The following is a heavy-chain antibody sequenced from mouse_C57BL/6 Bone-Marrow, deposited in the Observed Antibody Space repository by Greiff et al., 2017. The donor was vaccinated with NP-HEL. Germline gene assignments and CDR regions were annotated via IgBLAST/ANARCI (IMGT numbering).Heavy chain of an antibody. J-gene: IGHJ2*01. CDR1: GFTFSDYG. CDR3: ARNSNCDY. CDR2: ISSGRSTI. Sequence: EVQLQESGGGLVKPGGSLKLSCAASGFTFSDYGMHWVRQAPEKGLEWVAYISSGRSTIYYADTVKGRFTISRDNAKNTLFLQMTSLRSEDTAMYYCARNSNCDYWGQGTTLTVSS. V-gene: IGHV5-17*01. D-gene: IGHD2-5*01.